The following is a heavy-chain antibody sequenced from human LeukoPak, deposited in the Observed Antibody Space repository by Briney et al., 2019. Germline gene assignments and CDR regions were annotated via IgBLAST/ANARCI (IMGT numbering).Heavy chain of an antibody. D-gene: IGHD3-3*01. V-gene: IGHV3-23*01. CDR1: AFTFISYA. J-gene: IGHJ4*02. CDR2: ISGSGGST. Sequence: GGSLRLSCAASAFTFISYAMSWVRQAPGKGLEWVSAISGSGGSTYYADSVKGRFTISRDNSKNTLYLQMNSLRAEDTAVYYCAKEYYDFWSGYYYWGQGTLVTPSS. CDR3: AKEYYDFWSGYYY.